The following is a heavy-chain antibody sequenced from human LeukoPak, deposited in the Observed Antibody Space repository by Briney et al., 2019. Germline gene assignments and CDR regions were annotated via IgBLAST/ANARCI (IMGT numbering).Heavy chain of an antibody. CDR1: GFTVSTTY. CDR2: IYSGGST. D-gene: IGHD6-13*01. J-gene: IGHJ4*02. Sequence: GGSLRLSCAASGFTVSTTYMSWVRQAPGKGLEWISVIYSGGSTCYADSVKGRFTISRDNSKNTLYLQMNSLRAEDTAVYYCARWAGYSSTWYGLFDYWGQGTLVTVSS. CDR3: ARWAGYSSTWYGLFDY. V-gene: IGHV3-66*01.